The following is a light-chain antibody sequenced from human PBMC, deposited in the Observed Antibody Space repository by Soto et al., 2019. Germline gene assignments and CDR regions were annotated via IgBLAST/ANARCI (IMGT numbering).Light chain of an antibody. J-gene: IGLJ1*01. V-gene: IGLV2-14*01. CDR2: TVS. CDR3: SSYTSSSSYV. Sequence: QSVLTQPASVSWSPGQSITISCTGTSSDVGGYKYVSWYQQHPGKAPKLLIYTVSNRPSGVSNRFSGSKSGNTASLTISGLQAEDEADYYCSSYTSSSSYVFGTGTKVTVL. CDR1: SSDVGGYKY.